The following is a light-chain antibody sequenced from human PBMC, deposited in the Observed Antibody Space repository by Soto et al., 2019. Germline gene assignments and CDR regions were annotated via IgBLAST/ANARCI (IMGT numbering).Light chain of an antibody. Sequence: EIVMTQSPATLSVSPGERATLSCRASQSVSSNLAWYQQKPGQAPRLLIYGASTRATGIPARFSGSGSGTEFTLTISSLQPEDFATYYCQQHNTYPITFGQGTRLEIK. J-gene: IGKJ5*01. V-gene: IGKV3-15*01. CDR2: GAS. CDR3: QQHNTYPIT. CDR1: QSVSSN.